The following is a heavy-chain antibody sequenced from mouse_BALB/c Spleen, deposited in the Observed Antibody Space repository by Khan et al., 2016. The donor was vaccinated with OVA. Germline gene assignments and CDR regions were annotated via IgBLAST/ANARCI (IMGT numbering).Heavy chain of an antibody. CDR3: ARTSTTAKGDYYAMDY. J-gene: IGHJ4*01. V-gene: IGHV5-6*01. D-gene: IGHD1-2*01. CDR1: GFTFSSYG. CDR2: ISSGGHYT. Sequence: EVQVVESGGDLVKPGGSLKLSCAASGFTFSSYGMSWVRQTPDKRLEWVATISSGGHYTYFPDSVRGRFTISRDNAKHTLYLQMSSLKSEDTAMYYCARTSTTAKGDYYAMDYWGQRTSVTVSS.